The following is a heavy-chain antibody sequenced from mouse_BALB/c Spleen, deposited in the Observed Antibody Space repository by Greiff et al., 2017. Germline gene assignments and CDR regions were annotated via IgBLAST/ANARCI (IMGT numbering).Heavy chain of an antibody. CDR3: ARDGYGSSLDY. CDR2: ISDGGSYT. V-gene: IGHV5-4*02. CDR1: GFTFSDYY. D-gene: IGHD1-1*01. J-gene: IGHJ2*01. Sequence: EVQLVESGGGLVKPGGSLKLSCAASGFTFSDYYMYWVRQTPEKRLEWVATISDGGSYTYYPDSVKGRFTISRDNAKNNLYLQMSSLKSEDTAMYYCARDGYGSSLDYWGQGTTLTVSS.